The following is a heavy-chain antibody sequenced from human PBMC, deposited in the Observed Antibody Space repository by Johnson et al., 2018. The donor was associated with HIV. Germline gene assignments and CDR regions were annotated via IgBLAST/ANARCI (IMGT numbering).Heavy chain of an antibody. CDR1: GVTISSFG. CDR3: ASGVTPRAPLRI. CDR2: IKEDGSEK. Sequence: VQLVESGGGVVQPGGSLRLSCAASGVTISSFGMHWVRQAPGKGLEWVANIKEDGSEKYYVDSVKGRFTISRDNTKNTVSLQMIILRPKDTGVYYCASGVTPRAPLRIWGQGTMVTVSS. J-gene: IGHJ3*02. V-gene: IGHV3-7*01. D-gene: IGHD2-21*02.